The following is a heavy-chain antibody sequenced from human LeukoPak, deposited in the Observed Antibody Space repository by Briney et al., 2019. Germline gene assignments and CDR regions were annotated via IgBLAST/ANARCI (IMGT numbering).Heavy chain of an antibody. CDR3: ARETVVVVAATVYYYYGMDV. V-gene: IGHV3-74*01. CDR2: LNSDGSST. D-gene: IGHD2-15*01. Sequence: GGSLRLSCAASGFTFSNAWMSWVRQAPGQGLVWVSRLNSDGSSTTYADSVKGRFTISRDNAKNTLYLQMNSLRAEDTAVYYCARETVVVVAATVYYYYGMDVWGQGTTVTVSS. CDR1: GFTFSNAW. J-gene: IGHJ6*02.